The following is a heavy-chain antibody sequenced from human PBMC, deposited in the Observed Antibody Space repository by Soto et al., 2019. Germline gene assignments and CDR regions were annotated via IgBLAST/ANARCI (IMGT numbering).Heavy chain of an antibody. V-gene: IGHV4-31*03. CDR1: GGSISSGGYY. J-gene: IGHJ4*02. Sequence: QVQLQESGPGLVKPSQTLSLTCTVSGGSISSGGYYWSWIRQHPGKGLEWIGSIYYRGSTYYNPSLKRRVTRSVDSSQNQSSLKLSSLTAVDTAVYYCARGPGIWGQGTLVTVSS. CDR2: IYYRGST. CDR3: ARGPGI.